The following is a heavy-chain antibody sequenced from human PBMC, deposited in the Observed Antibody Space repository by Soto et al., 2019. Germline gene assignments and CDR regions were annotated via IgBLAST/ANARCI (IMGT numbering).Heavy chain of an antibody. V-gene: IGHV4-31*03. D-gene: IGHD2-15*01. CDR2: ISYSGGT. CDR3: ARHCSGGSCFSYYFDY. CDR1: GGSISSGVSY. Sequence: PSETLSLTCIVSGGSISSGVSYWSWIRQHPGKGLEWIGYISYSGGTYYNPSLQSRVTISMDTSQNQFSLHLNSVTAADMAVFYCARHCSGGSCFSYYFDYWGQGTLVTVSS. J-gene: IGHJ4*02.